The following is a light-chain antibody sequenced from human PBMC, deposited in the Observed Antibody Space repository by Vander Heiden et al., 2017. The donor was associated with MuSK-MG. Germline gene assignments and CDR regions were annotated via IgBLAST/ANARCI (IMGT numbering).Light chain of an antibody. CDR2: AAS. Sequence: DIQMTQSPSSLSASVGDRVTITCRASQSISSYLNWYQQKPGKAPKLLIYAASSLQSGVPSRFSGSGSGTDFTLAIRRLHPEDFATYYCQRSDSARPAFGQGTKVEIK. V-gene: IGKV1-39*01. CDR3: QRSDSARPA. CDR1: QSISSY. J-gene: IGKJ1*01.